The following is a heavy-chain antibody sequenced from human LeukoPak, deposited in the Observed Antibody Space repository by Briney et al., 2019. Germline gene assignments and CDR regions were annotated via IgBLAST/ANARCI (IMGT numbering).Heavy chain of an antibody. D-gene: IGHD1-7*01. CDR3: ARDWNYQKAANWIDP. Sequence: SETLSLTCTVSGYSISSGYYWGWIRQPPGKGLEWIGSIYHSGSTYYNPSLKSRVTISVDTSKNQFSLKLSSVTAADTAVYYCARDWNYQKAANWIDPWGQGTLLTVSS. J-gene: IGHJ5*02. CDR2: IYHSGST. V-gene: IGHV4-38-2*02. CDR1: GYSISSGYY.